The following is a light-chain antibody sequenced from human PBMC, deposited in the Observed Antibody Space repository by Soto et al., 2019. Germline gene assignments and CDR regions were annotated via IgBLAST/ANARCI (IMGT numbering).Light chain of an antibody. Sequence: MKLASVSIRLYQGKRASLSCSAIQSVSSNHLAWYQQKPGQAPRLLIYDTSTRATGIPARFSGSGSGTEFTLTISSLQSEDFAVYYCQQYSNGIPKSLGQGTRLDIK. CDR3: QQYSNGIPKS. CDR2: DTS. J-gene: IGKJ5*01. V-gene: IGKV3-15*01. CDR1: QSVSSN.